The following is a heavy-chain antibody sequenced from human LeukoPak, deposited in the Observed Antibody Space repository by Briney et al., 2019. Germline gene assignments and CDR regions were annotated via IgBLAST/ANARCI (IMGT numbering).Heavy chain of an antibody. CDR1: GFTFSSYW. D-gene: IGHD2-21*02. J-gene: IGHJ4*02. CDR2: IKQDGSEK. Sequence: TGGSLRLSCAASGFTFSSYWMSWVRQAPGKGLEWVANIKQDGSEKYYVVSVKGRFTISRDNAKNSLYLQMNSLRAEDTAVYYCARGGLVTPRNPVDYWGQGTLVTVSS. V-gene: IGHV3-7*01. CDR3: ARGGLVTPRNPVDY.